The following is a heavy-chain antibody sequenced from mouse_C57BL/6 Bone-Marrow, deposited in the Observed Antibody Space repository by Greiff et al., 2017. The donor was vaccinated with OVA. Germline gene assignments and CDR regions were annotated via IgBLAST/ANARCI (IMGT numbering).Heavy chain of an antibody. J-gene: IGHJ3*01. CDR3: TRPYYYVSSGGFAY. D-gene: IGHD1-1*01. CDR1: GFTFSDAW. V-gene: IGHV6-6*01. Sequence: EVQLVESGGGLVQPGGSMKLSCAASGFTFSDAWMDWVRQSPEKGLEWVAEIRNKANNHATYYAESVKGRFTISRDDSKSSVYLQMNSLRAEDTGIYYCTRPYYYVSSGGFAYWGQGTLVTVSA. CDR2: IRNKANNHAT.